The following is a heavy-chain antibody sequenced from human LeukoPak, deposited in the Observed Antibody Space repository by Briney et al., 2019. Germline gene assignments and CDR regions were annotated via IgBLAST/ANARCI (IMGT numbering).Heavy chain of an antibody. D-gene: IGHD4-11*01. Sequence: EASVKVSCRASGYTFSSYEIHWMRQAPGHGLEWLGWVCDYNGNTNDAQKLQGRVTMTTDTSASTAYMELRSLRSDDTAVYYCARDLYRDSLPVSWFDPWGQGTLVTVSS. CDR3: ARDLYRDSLPVSWFDP. V-gene: IGHV1-18*01. CDR2: VCDYNGNT. CDR1: GYTFSSYE. J-gene: IGHJ5*02.